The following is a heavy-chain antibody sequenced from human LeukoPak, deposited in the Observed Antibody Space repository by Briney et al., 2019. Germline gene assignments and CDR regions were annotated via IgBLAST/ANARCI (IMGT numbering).Heavy chain of an antibody. CDR2: INHSGST. D-gene: IGHD2-2*02. V-gene: IGHV4-34*01. CDR1: GGSFSGYY. J-gene: IGHJ4*02. Sequence: PSETLSLTCAVYGGSFSGYYWSWIRQPPGKGLEWLGEINHSGSTNYNPSLKSRVTISVDTSKNQFSLKLSSVTAADTAVYYCARVPRYCSSTSCYTGVDYWGQGTLVTVSS. CDR3: ARVPRYCSSTSCYTGVDY.